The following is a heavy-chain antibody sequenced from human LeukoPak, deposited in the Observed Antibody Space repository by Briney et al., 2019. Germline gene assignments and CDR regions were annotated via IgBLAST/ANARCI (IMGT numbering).Heavy chain of an antibody. V-gene: IGHV4-39*07. CDR3: ARGFHGSPDEFDY. Sequence: SETLSLTCTVSGGSISSSSYYWGWIRQPPGKGLEWIGSIYYSGSTYYNPSLKSRVTISVDTSKNQFSLKLSSVTAADTAAYYCARGFHGSPDEFDYWGQGTLVTVSS. J-gene: IGHJ4*02. CDR1: GGSISSSSYY. CDR2: IYYSGST. D-gene: IGHD2-21*01.